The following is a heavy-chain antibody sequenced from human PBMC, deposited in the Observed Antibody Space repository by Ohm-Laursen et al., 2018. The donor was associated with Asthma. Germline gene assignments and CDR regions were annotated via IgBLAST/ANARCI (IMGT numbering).Heavy chain of an antibody. V-gene: IGHV3-21*01. Sequence: SLRLSCSASGYTFSRYSIHWIRQAPGKGLEWVSSISSSSSSYIYYADSVKGRFTISRDNAKNSLYLQMNSLRAEDTAVYYCASYYGDYDYYYGMDVWGQGTTVTVSS. CDR3: ASYYGDYDYYYGMDV. J-gene: IGHJ6*02. D-gene: IGHD4-17*01. CDR1: GYTFSRYS. CDR2: ISSSSSSYI.